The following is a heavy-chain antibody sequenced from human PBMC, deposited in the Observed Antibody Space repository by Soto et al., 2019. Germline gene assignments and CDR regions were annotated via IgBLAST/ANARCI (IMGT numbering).Heavy chain of an antibody. CDR2: SYYSGST. CDR1: GGSISSSSYY. Sequence: QLQLQESGPGLVKPSETLSLTCTVSGGSISSSSYYWGWIRQPPGKRLEWLGSSYYSGSTYYYPYLKSGITISVDTSKNQISLKRSSVPAADTAVYYCARHKGSDDYGDYGGPDYCDSWGQGTLVTVSS. J-gene: IGHJ4*02. CDR3: ARHKGSDDYGDYGGPDYCDS. D-gene: IGHD4-17*01. V-gene: IGHV4-39*01.